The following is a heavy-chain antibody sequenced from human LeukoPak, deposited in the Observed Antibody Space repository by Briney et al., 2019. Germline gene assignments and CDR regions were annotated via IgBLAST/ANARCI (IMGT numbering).Heavy chain of an antibody. CDR2: IYYSGST. D-gene: IGHD5-18*01. V-gene: IGHV4-59*01. J-gene: IGHJ6*03. CDR1: GGSISNYY. Sequence: SETLSLTCTVSGGSISNYYWSWIRQPPGKGLEWIGYIYYSGSTNYNPSLTSRISISVDTSKNQFSLKLSSVTAADTAVYYCARTTEGGYTYNYFYYYYMDVWGKGTTVTISS. CDR3: ARTTEGGYTYNYFYYYYMDV.